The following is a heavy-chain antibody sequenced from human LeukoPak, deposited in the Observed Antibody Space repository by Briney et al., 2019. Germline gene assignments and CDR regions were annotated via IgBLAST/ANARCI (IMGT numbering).Heavy chain of an antibody. CDR1: GFTFTNYA. J-gene: IGHJ6*02. CDR3: ARDLLGYSSSWYTYYYYGIDV. D-gene: IGHD6-13*01. V-gene: IGHV3-30-3*01. CDR2: ISNDGSNE. Sequence: PGGSLRLSCAASGFTFTNYAVHWVRQAPGQGLGWVAVISNDGSNEYYADSVKGRFTISRDNSNNTLYLQMSSLRAEDTAVYYCARDLLGYSSSWYTYYYYGIDVWGQGTTVTVSS.